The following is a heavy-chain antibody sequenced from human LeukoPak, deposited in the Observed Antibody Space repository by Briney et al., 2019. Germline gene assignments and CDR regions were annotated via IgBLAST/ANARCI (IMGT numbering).Heavy chain of an antibody. Sequence: GGSLRLSCAASGFSFSSYWMSWVRQAPGKGLEWVANIKQDGSDKFNMDSVKGRFTISRDNAKNSLYLQMNSLRAEDTAAYYCARDYYDSSGPGDFDYWGQGTLVTVSS. D-gene: IGHD3-22*01. J-gene: IGHJ4*02. CDR3: ARDYYDSSGPGDFDY. CDR2: IKQDGSDK. CDR1: GFSFSSYW. V-gene: IGHV3-7*01.